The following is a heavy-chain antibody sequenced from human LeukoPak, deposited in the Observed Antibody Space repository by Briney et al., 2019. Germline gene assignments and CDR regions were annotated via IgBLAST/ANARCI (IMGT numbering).Heavy chain of an antibody. CDR2: ISGSGGST. CDR1: GFTFSSYG. V-gene: IGHV3-23*01. J-gene: IGHJ6*02. CDR3: AKAVSCSSTSCYRSYGMDV. Sequence: GGSLRLSCAASGFTFSSYGMSWVRQAPGKGLEWVSGISGSGGSTYYADSVKGRFTISRDNSKNALYLQMNSLRAEDTAVYYCAKAVSCSSTSCYRSYGMDVWGQGTTVTVSS. D-gene: IGHD2-2*02.